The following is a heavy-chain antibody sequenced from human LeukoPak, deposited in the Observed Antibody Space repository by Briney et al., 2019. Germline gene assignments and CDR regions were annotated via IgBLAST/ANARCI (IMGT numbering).Heavy chain of an antibody. Sequence: ASVKVSCKASGYAFNGYSMHWVRQAPGQGLEWVGWINPDSGGTYSAQKFQGRVTMTRDTSTGTAYMELSRLRSDDTAMYYCARDVLTTFGYFSAADDFWGQGTLVTVSS. J-gene: IGHJ4*02. CDR2: INPDSGGT. V-gene: IGHV1-2*02. CDR3: ARDVLTTFGYFSAADDF. D-gene: IGHD3-10*02. CDR1: GYAFNGYS.